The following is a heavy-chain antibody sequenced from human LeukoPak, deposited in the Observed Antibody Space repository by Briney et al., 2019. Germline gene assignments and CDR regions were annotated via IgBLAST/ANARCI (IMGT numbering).Heavy chain of an antibody. V-gene: IGHV1-2*02. D-gene: IGHD3-3*01. Sequence: ASVKVSCKASGYTFTGYYMHWVRQAPGQGLEWMGWINPNSGGTNYAQKFQGRVTMTRDTSISTAYMELSRLRSDDTAVYYCARAPGAIYDFWSGALDYWGQGTLVTVSS. CDR3: ARAPGAIYDFWSGALDY. CDR1: GYTFTGYY. CDR2: INPNSGGT. J-gene: IGHJ4*02.